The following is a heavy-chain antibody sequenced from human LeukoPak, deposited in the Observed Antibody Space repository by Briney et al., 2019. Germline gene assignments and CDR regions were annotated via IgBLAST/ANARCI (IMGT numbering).Heavy chain of an antibody. CDR1: GFTFSSYA. CDR3: ASAITTNY. D-gene: IGHD3-22*01. J-gene: IGHJ4*02. V-gene: IGHV3-7*01. CDR2: IKQDGSEK. Sequence: PGGSLRLSCAASGFTFSSYAMSWVRQAPGKGLEWVANIKQDGSEKYYVDSVKGRFTISRDNAKNSLYLQMNSLRAEDTAVYYCASAITTNYWGQGTLVTVSS.